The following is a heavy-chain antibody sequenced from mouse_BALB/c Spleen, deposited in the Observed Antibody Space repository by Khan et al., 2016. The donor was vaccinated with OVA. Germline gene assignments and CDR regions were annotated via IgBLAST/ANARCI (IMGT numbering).Heavy chain of an antibody. Sequence: QVQLQQPGAELVRPGASVKLSCKASGYTFTSYWINWVKQRPGQGLGWIGNIYPSDSYTNYNQKFKDKATLTVDKSSSTAYMQLSSPTSEDSAVYYCTYGPAWFTYWGQGTLVTVSA. CDR2: IYPSDSYT. D-gene: IGHD1-1*02. V-gene: IGHV1-69*02. CDR3: TYGPAWFTY. J-gene: IGHJ3*01. CDR1: GYTFTSYW.